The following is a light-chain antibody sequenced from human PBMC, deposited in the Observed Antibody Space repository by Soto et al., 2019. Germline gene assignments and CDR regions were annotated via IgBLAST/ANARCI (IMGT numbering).Light chain of an antibody. CDR3: QHYNNWPRT. J-gene: IGKJ1*01. CDR1: QVVGTN. V-gene: IGKV3-15*01. Sequence: ELVMRQSPATLSLSPGERAPLSCRPSQVVGTNLAWYQRKPGQAPRLLIYGASTRATGIPARFSGSGSGTEFTLTISSLQSEDFAVYYCQHYNNWPRTFGQGTKVEIK. CDR2: GAS.